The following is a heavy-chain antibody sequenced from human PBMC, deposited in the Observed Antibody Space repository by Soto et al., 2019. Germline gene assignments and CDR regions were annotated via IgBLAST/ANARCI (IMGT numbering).Heavy chain of an antibody. Sequence: SVKVSCKASGFTFTSSAVQWVRQARGQRLEWIGWIVVGSGNTNYAQKFQERVTITRDMSTSTAYMELSSLRSDDAAVYYCAAEPTSSYSASWWYFDYWVRGSLVSASS. D-gene: IGHD1-26*01. CDR3: AAEPTSSYSASWWYFDY. V-gene: IGHV1-58*01. J-gene: IGHJ4*02. CDR1: GFTFTSSA. CDR2: IVVGSGNT.